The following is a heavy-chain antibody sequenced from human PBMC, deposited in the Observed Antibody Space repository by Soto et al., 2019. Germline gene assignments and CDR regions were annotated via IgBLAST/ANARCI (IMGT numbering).Heavy chain of an antibody. CDR3: TRVPVPRYSNYFDY. CDR2: IRSKAYGGTT. D-gene: IGHD4-4*01. CDR1: GFTFGDYA. J-gene: IGHJ4*02. Sequence: GESLKISCTASGFTFGDYAMSWVRQAPGKGLEWVGFIRSKAYGGTTEYAASVKGRFTISRDDSKSIAYLQMNSLKTEDTAVYYCTRVPVPRYSNYFDYWGQGTRVTVSS. V-gene: IGHV3-49*04.